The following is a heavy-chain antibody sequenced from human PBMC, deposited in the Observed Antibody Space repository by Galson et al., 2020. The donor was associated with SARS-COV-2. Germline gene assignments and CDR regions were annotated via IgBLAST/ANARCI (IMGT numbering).Heavy chain of an antibody. CDR2: IDPSDSYT. J-gene: IGHJ4*02. D-gene: IGHD6-19*01. CDR1: GYSFTSYW. CDR3: ARLSAGTWAVDY. Sequence: KVSCKGSGYSFTSYWISWVRQMPGKGLEWMGRIDPSDSYTNYSPSFQGHVTISADKSISTAYLQWSSLKASDTAMYYCARLSAGTWAVDYWGQGTLVTVSS. V-gene: IGHV5-10-1*01.